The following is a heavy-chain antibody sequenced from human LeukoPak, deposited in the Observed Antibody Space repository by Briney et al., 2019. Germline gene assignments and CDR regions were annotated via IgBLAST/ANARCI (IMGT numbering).Heavy chain of an antibody. V-gene: IGHV3-30*18. CDR1: GFTFSSYG. J-gene: IGHJ4*02. CDR3: AKDPFNWNSDSYYFDY. CDR2: ISYDGSNK. D-gene: IGHD1-7*01. Sequence: GGSLRLSCAASGFTFSSYGMHWVRQAPGKGLEWVAVISYDGSNKYYADSVKGRFTISRDNSKNTLYLQMNSLRAEDTAVYYCAKDPFNWNSDSYYFDYWGQGTLVTVSS.